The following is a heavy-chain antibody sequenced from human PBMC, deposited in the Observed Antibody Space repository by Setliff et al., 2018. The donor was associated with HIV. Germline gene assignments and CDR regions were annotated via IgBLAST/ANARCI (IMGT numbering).Heavy chain of an antibody. CDR1: GGTFSSYA. CDR3: VRDDNYFDTTGYYPYFDY. Sequence: SVKVSCKASGGTFSSYAISWVRQAPGQGLEWMGGIIPILGIANYAQKFQGRVTITADKSTSTAYMELSSLRSEDTAVYYCVRDDNYFDTTGYYPYFDYWGQGTQVTVS. J-gene: IGHJ4*02. CDR2: IIPILGIA. V-gene: IGHV1-69*10. D-gene: IGHD3-22*01.